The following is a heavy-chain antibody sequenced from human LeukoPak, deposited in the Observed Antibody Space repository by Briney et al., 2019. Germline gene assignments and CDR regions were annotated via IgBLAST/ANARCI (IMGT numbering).Heavy chain of an antibody. V-gene: IGHV1-69*04. J-gene: IGHJ4*02. CDR3: ARTLYYDSSGYYYPPPQGTPFFDY. D-gene: IGHD3-22*01. CDR2: IIPILGIA. Sequence: SVKVSCKASGGTFSSYAIRWVRQAPGQGLEWMGRIIPILGIANYAQKFQGRVTITADKSTSTAYMELSSLRSEDTAVYYCARTLYYDSSGYYYPPPQGTPFFDYWGQGTLVTVSS. CDR1: GGTFSSYA.